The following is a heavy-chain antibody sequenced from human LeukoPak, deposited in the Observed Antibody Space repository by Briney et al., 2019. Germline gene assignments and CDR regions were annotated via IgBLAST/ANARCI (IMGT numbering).Heavy chain of an antibody. V-gene: IGHV4-39*01. CDR2: IYYSGST. D-gene: IGHD4-11*01. Sequence: PSEPLSLTCTVYGDSISSSNDYWGRIRQPPGKGLQRIERIYYSGSTYYHPSLQSHDPLTVDTSKNQFSLKLSSVTAADTAVFYCARRSNSGRPGGAYFQDWGQGTLVTVSS. CDR1: GDSISSSNDY. J-gene: IGHJ1*01. CDR3: ARRSNSGRPGGAYFQD.